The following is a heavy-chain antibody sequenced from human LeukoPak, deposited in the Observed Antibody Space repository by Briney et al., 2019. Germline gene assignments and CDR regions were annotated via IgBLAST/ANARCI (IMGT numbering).Heavy chain of an antibody. V-gene: IGHV3-23*01. CDR1: GFTFSSYA. J-gene: IGHJ4*02. Sequence: GGSLRLSCAASGFTFSSYAMSWVRQAPGKGLEWVSAISGSGGSTYYADSVKGRFTISRDNSKNTLYLQMNSLRAEDTAVYYCTKDNLNYYDSSGYYGNWGQGTLVTVSS. CDR2: ISGSGGST. D-gene: IGHD3-22*01. CDR3: TKDNLNYYDSSGYYGN.